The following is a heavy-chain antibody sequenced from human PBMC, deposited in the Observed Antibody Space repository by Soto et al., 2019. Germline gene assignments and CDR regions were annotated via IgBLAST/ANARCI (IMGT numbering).Heavy chain of an antibody. J-gene: IGHJ6*02. CDR1: GGSISSYY. V-gene: IGHV4-59*08. D-gene: IGHD3-10*01. Sequence: QVQLQESGPGLVKPSETLSLSCTVSGGSISSYYWSWFLQSPGKRMEWIGYVHHSWGSSYNPSLLSRVAISLDTSKSQFARKVTSVTATDTAGYYCARQGFGPLHGLVDVWGQGTTVTVSS. CDR2: VHHSWGS. CDR3: ARQGFGPLHGLVDV.